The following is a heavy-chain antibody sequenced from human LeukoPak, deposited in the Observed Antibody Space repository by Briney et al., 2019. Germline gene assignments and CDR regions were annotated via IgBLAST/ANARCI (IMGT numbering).Heavy chain of an antibody. D-gene: IGHD7-27*01. CDR3: ASSPNWGFDY. V-gene: IGHV1-2*06. Sequence: GASVKVSCTASGYTFTGYYMHWVRQAPGQGLEWMGRINPNSGGTNYAQKFQGRVTMTRDTSISTAYVELSRLTSDDTAVYYCASSPNWGFDYWGQGTLVTVSS. CDR1: GYTFTGYY. J-gene: IGHJ4*02. CDR2: INPNSGGT.